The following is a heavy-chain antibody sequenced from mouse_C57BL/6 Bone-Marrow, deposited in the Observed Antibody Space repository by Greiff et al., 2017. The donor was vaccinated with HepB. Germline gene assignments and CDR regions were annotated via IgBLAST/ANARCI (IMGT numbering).Heavy chain of an antibody. J-gene: IGHJ2*01. V-gene: IGHV5-6*01. CDR1: GFTFSTSG. D-gene: IGHD2-14*01. CDR2: INTGGTYT. CDR3: ARDRFDYYFDY. Sequence: EVQLVESGGDLVKPGGSLKLSCVTSGFTFSTSGMSWVRQTPDKRLEWVATINTGGTYTYYPDSVKGRFTISKDTAKSPLFLQMSSLKSEDTAIYYCARDRFDYYFDYWGQGTTLTVSS.